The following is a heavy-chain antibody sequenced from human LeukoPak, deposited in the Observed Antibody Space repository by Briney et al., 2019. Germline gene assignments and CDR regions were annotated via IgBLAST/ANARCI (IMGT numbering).Heavy chain of an antibody. CDR2: IIPIFGTA. CDR1: GYTFTSYA. CDR3: ARAESPSTYCSSTSCYYFDY. J-gene: IGHJ4*02. D-gene: IGHD2-2*01. V-gene: IGHV1-69*13. Sequence: SVKVSCKASGYTFTSYAISWVRQAPGQGLEWMGGIIPIFGTANYAQKFQGRVTITADESTSTAYMELSSLRSEDTAVYYCARAESPSTYCSSTSCYYFDYWGQGTLVTVSS.